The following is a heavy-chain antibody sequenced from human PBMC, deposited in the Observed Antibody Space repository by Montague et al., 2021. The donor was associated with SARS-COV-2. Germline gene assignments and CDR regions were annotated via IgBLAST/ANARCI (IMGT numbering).Heavy chain of an antibody. Sequence: SETLSLTCTVSGGSISSYYWSWIRQPPGKGLEWIGYIYYSGSTNYNPSLKSRVTISVDTSKNQFSLKLSSVTAADTAVYYCARAGSGGYSFYCYYGMDVWGQGTTVTVSS. J-gene: IGHJ6*02. CDR3: ARAGSGGYSFYCYYGMDV. D-gene: IGHD3-10*01. CDR1: GGSISSYY. V-gene: IGHV4-59*08. CDR2: IYYSGST.